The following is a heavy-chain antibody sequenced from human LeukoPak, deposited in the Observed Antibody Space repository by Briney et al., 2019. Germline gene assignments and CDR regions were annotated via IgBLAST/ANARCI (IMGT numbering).Heavy chain of an antibody. D-gene: IGHD6-13*01. CDR3: ARNKAAAGTADY. CDR2: IYYSGST. J-gene: IGHJ4*02. V-gene: IGHV4-59*08. Sequence: PSETLSLTCSVSGGSTSTYYWSWIRQPPGKGLEWIGYIYYSGSTSYNPSLKSRVTISVDTSKNQFSLELSSVTAADTAVYYCARNKAAAGTADYWGQGTLVTVSS. CDR1: GGSTSTYY.